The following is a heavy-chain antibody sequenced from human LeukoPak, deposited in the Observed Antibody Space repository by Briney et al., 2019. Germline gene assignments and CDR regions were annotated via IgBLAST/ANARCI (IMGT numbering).Heavy chain of an antibody. CDR1: GFTFSSYG. J-gene: IGHJ1*01. CDR2: ISYDGSNK. CDR3: AKDRLLWFGELSPLQH. V-gene: IGHV3-30*18. D-gene: IGHD3-10*01. Sequence: GSSLRLSCAASGFTFSSYGMHWVRQAPGKGLEGVAVISYDGSNKYYADSVKGRFTISRDNSKNTLHLQMNSLRAEDTAVYYCAKDRLLWFGELSPLQHWGQGTLVTVSS.